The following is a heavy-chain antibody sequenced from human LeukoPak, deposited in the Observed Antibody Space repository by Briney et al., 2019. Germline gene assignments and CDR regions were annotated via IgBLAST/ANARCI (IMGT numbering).Heavy chain of an antibody. Sequence: ASVKLSCKPSGYTFTSYGISWVRQAPGQGLEWMGWISAYNGNTNYAQKLQGRVTMTTDTSTSTAYMGLRSMRSDDTAVYYCAREYYYDSSGYYYRVIDYWGQGTLVTVSS. CDR2: ISAYNGNT. J-gene: IGHJ4*02. CDR1: GYTFTSYG. V-gene: IGHV1-18*01. CDR3: AREYYYDSSGYYYRVIDY. D-gene: IGHD3-22*01.